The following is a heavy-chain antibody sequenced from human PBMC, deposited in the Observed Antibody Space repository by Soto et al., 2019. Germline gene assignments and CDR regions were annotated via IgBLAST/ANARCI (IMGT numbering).Heavy chain of an antibody. D-gene: IGHD1-26*01. CDR2: FYPGDSDT. CDR1: GYSFTSYW. J-gene: IGHJ4*02. Sequence: PGESLKISCKASGYSFTSYWVAWVRRMPGKGLEWMGVFYPGDSDTRYSPSFQGQVTISGDKSISTAYLQWSGLQASDTAIYYCARGSGSYAAGFDYWGPGTLVTVSS. V-gene: IGHV5-51*01. CDR3: ARGSGSYAAGFDY.